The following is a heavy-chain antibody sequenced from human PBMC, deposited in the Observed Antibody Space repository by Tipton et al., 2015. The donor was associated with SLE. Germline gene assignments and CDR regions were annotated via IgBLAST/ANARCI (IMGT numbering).Heavy chain of an antibody. D-gene: IGHD6-13*01. CDR3: ARGSIAADVTSWGAFDI. J-gene: IGHJ3*02. V-gene: IGHV4-39*07. Sequence: TLSLTCTVSGGSISSGSYCWGWIRQPPGKGLEWIGEINHSGSTNYNPSLKSRVTISVDTSKNQFSLKLSSVTAADTAVYYCARGSIAADVTSWGAFDIWGQGTMVTVSS. CDR2: INHSGST. CDR1: GGSISSGSYC.